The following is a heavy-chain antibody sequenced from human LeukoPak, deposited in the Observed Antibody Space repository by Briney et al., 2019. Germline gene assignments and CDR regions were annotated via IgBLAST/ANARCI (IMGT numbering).Heavy chain of an antibody. J-gene: IGHJ4*02. CDR1: GGSISSSSYY. V-gene: IGHV4-39*07. Sequence: SETLSLTCTVSGGSISSSSYYWAWIRQPPGKGLEWIGSIYYSGSTYYNPSLKSRVTMSVDTSKNQFSLKLTSVTAADTARYYCARVYYYDSSGPLDCWGQGTLVTVSS. CDR3: ARVYYYDSSGPLDC. D-gene: IGHD3-22*01. CDR2: IYYSGST.